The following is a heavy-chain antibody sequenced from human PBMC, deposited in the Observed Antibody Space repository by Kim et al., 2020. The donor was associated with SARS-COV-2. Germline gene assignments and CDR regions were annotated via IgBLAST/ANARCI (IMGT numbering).Heavy chain of an antibody. CDR2: INHSGST. CDR1: GGSFSGYY. Sequence: SETLSLTCAVYGGSFSGYYWSWIRQPPGKGLEWIGEINHSGSTNYNPSLKSRVTISVDTSKNQFSLKLSSVTAADTAVYYCEALGGEPYNWFDPWGQGTLVTVSS. CDR3: EALGGEPYNWFDP. J-gene: IGHJ5*02. V-gene: IGHV4-34*01. D-gene: IGHD3-16*01.